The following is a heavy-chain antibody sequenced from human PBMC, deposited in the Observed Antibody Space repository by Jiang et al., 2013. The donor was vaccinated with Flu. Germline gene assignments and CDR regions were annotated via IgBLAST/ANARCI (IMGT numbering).Heavy chain of an antibody. Sequence: QLVESGAEVKKPGESLKISCKGSGYNFTSHWIGWVRQMPGKGLEWMGILYPGDSDTRYSPSFQGQVTISADRSISTAYLQWSSLKASDAAMYYCAFPFYYDSTGSISGFDIWGQGTMVTVSS. J-gene: IGHJ3*02. CDR1: GYNFTSHW. CDR3: AFPFYYDSTGSISGFDI. D-gene: IGHD3-22*01. CDR2: LYPGDSDT. V-gene: IGHV5-51*01.